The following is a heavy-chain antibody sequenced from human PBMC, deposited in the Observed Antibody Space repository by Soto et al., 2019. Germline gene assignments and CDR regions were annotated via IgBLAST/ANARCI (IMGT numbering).Heavy chain of an antibody. V-gene: IGHV3-7*05. CDR2: IKQDGGQQ. J-gene: IGHJ4*02. CDR3: VGGARDLAY. Sequence: EVQLVESGGDLVRPGGSLRLSCAASGFSLGSYWMTWVRQAVGKGLEWVASIKQDGGQQYYVDSVKGRFTISRDNTKNSRYLQMNGLRADDTAVYYCVGGARDLAYWGQGTQVTVSS. CDR1: GFSLGSYW.